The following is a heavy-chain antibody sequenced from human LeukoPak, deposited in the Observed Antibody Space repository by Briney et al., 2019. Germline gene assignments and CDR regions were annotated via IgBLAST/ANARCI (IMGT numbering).Heavy chain of an antibody. Sequence: ASVKVSCKASGYTFTGYYMHWVRQAPGQGLEWMGWINPNSGGTNYAQKFQGRVTMTRDMSTSTVYMELSSLRSEDTAVYYCARGRQGDPIDYWGQGTLVTVSS. V-gene: IGHV1-2*02. D-gene: IGHD3-10*01. J-gene: IGHJ4*02. CDR3: ARGRQGDPIDY. CDR2: INPNSGGT. CDR1: GYTFTGYY.